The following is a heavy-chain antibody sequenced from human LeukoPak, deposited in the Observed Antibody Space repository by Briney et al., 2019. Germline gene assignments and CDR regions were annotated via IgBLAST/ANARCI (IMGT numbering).Heavy chain of an antibody. V-gene: IGHV4-59*01. CDR1: GGSISSYY. D-gene: IGHD6-6*01. CDR2: ISYSGNT. CDR3: ARHFAYSSSSYFDY. Sequence: SETLSLTCTVSGGSISSYYWSWIRQPPGKGLEWIGYISYSGNTNYSPSLKSRVTISLDTSRDQFSLKLNSVTAADTAVYYCARHFAYSSSSYFDYWGQGNLVTVSS. J-gene: IGHJ4*02.